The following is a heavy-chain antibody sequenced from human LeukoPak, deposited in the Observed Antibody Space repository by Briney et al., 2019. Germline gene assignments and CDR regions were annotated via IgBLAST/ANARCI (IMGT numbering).Heavy chain of an antibody. J-gene: IGHJ3*02. Sequence: SGPTLVNPPQTLTLTCTFSGFSLSTSGVGVGWIRQPPGKALEWLALIYWNDGKRYSPSLKSRLTITKDTSKNQVVLTMTNMDPVDTATYYCAHSGTVTTPHDAFDIWGQGTMVTVSS. CDR2: IYWNDGK. V-gene: IGHV2-5*01. D-gene: IGHD4-17*01. CDR3: AHSGTVTTPHDAFDI. CDR1: GFSLSTSGVG.